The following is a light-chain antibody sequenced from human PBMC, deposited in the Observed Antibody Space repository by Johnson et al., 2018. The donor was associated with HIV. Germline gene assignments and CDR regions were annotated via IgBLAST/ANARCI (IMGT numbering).Light chain of an antibody. Sequence: QAVLTQPPSVSAAPGQKVTISCSGSSYNNGNNYVSWYQQLPGTAPKLLIYDNNKRPSGIPDRFSGSKSGTSATLGITGLQTGDEADYFCGTWDSSLRGVFGTGTKVT. CDR1: SYNNGNNY. V-gene: IGLV1-51*01. CDR3: GTWDSSLRGV. CDR2: DNN. J-gene: IGLJ1*01.